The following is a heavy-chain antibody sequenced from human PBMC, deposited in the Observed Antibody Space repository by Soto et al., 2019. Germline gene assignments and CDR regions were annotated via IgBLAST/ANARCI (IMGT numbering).Heavy chain of an antibody. CDR3: ARIITAAVGRRYFDL. V-gene: IGHV3-11*05. J-gene: IGHJ2*01. D-gene: IGHD6-13*01. CDR2: INSSSSYT. Sequence: QVQLVESGGGLVKPGGSLRLSYAASGFTFSDYYMSWIRQAPGKGLEWVSYINSSSSYTNYADSVKGRFTISRDNAKNSLYLQMNSLRAEDTAVYYFARIITAAVGRRYFDLWGRGTLVTVSS. CDR1: GFTFSDYY.